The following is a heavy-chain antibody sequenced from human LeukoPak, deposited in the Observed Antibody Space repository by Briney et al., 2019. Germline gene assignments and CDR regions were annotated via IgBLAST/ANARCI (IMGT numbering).Heavy chain of an antibody. D-gene: IGHD2-21*01. J-gene: IGHJ4*02. CDR1: GGSISSSAYS. CDR2: IYDSGNT. CDR3: ARRGLVVVPL. V-gene: IGHV4-39*01. Sequence: SETLSLTCTVSGGSISSSAYSWGWIRQPPGKGLDWIGNIYDSGNTYYNPSLKSRVTISVDTSKNQFSLKLNSVTAADTAVYYCARRGLVVVPLWGQGTLVTVSS.